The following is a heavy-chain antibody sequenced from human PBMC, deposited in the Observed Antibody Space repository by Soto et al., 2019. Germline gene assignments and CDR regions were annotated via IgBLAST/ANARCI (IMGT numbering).Heavy chain of an antibody. Sequence: SDSLYLTRTVSGGSVRSGVYYGSWIRQPPGRGLEWIGYIYYSGSTYYNPSLKSRLTISVDTSKNQFSLRLNSVTAADTAVYYCARASFMTTVTPFDYWGQGTLVTVSS. J-gene: IGHJ4*02. CDR3: ARASFMTTVTPFDY. CDR1: GGSVRSGVYY. D-gene: IGHD4-17*01. V-gene: IGHV4-30-4*02. CDR2: IYYSGST.